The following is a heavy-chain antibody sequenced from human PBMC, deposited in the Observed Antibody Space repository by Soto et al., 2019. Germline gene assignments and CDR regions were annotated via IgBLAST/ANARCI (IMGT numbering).Heavy chain of an antibody. Sequence: GASVKVSGKASGYTFTDYYVHWVRQAPGEGLEWMGWINPNSGGTKSAQKFQGRVTMTRNTSISTAYMELSSLRSEDTAVYYCARGGWRPGYGMDVWGQGTTVTVSS. V-gene: IGHV1-2*02. CDR1: GYTFTDYY. D-gene: IGHD2-15*01. CDR3: ARGGWRPGYGMDV. CDR2: INPNSGGT. J-gene: IGHJ6*02.